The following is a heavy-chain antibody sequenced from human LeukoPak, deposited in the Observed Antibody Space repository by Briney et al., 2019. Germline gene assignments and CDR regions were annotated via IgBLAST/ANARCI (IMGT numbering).Heavy chain of an antibody. J-gene: IGHJ1*01. V-gene: IGHV3-7*01. D-gene: IGHD6-19*01. CDR2: VQPDGSAK. CDR1: GFTFRSNW. CDR3: AKDFFGWSSLGH. Sequence: QTGGPLRLSCAASGFTFRSNWMNWVRQAPGKGLEWVAHVQPDGSAKIYADSVKGRFTISRDNAKDSVYLQMNSLRVEDAAVYYFAKDFFGWSSLGHWGQGPWSPSPQ.